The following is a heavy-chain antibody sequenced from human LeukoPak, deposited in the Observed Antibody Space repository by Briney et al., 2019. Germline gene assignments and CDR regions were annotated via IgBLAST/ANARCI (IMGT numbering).Heavy chain of an antibody. D-gene: IGHD3-3*01. J-gene: IGHJ3*02. CDR1: GGSISSGGYY. CDR3: ARFQNYDFWSGYEGGAFDI. CDR2: IYHSGST. V-gene: IGHV4-30-2*01. Sequence: SQTLSLTCTVSGGSISSGGYYWSWIRQPPGKGLEWIGYIYHSGSTYYNPSLKSRVTISVDRSKNQFSLKLSSVTAADTAVYYCARFQNYDFWSGYEGGAFDIWGQGTMVTVSS.